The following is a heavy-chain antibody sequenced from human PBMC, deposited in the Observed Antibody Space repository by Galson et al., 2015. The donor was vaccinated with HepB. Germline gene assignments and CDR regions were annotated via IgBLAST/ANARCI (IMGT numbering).Heavy chain of an antibody. CDR2: IYYSGST. Sequence: ETLSLTCTVSGGSISNNSLYWGWLRQPPGKKLEWIGTIYYSGSTFYNPSLKSRLSISVDTSKNQFSLKLHSVTAADTAIYYCASLYCGGGSCCGACSYDFWGQGTLVSVSS. CDR1: GGSISNNSLY. J-gene: IGHJ4*02. D-gene: IGHD2-15*01. V-gene: IGHV4-39*01. CDR3: ASLYCGGGSCCGACSYDF.